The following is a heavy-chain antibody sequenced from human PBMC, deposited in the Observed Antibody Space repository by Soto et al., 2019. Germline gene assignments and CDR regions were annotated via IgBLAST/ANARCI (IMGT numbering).Heavy chain of an antibody. CDR2: IYYSRST. Sequence: SETLSLTCTVSGGSSSSYYWSWIRQPPGKGQDWIGYIYYSRSTNCNPSLKSRVTISVDTSKNQFSLKLSSVTAADTAVYYCASTYGDTDYWGQGTLVTVSS. J-gene: IGHJ4*02. D-gene: IGHD4-17*01. CDR1: GGSSSSYY. CDR3: ASTYGDTDY. V-gene: IGHV4-59*01.